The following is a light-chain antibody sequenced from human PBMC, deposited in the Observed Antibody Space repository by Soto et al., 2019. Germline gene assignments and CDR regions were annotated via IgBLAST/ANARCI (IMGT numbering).Light chain of an antibody. J-gene: IGKJ3*01. CDR3: QQYGSSPPRFI. CDR1: QSVSSSY. Sequence: ELVLTPSPGTPSFSPGERAPLSCRARQSVSSSYLAWFQQKHGQAPRLLIHGASSRATGIPDRFSGSGSVTDLTRTISRLEPEQFAGYYCQQYGSSPPRFIFGPGTKVDIK. V-gene: IGKV3-20*01. CDR2: GAS.